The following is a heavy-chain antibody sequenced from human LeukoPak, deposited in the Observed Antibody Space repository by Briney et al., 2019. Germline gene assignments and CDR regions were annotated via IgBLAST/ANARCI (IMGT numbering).Heavy chain of an antibody. CDR3: ARDQEAFYSRSWFDY. J-gene: IGHJ4*02. V-gene: IGHV4-59*01. D-gene: IGHD6-13*01. Sequence: PSETLSLTCTVSGGSIRSYQWSWIRQPPGKGLEWIGYIYYSGSTNYNPSLKSRVTISVDTTKNQFSLRLTSMTAADTAVYYCARDQEAFYSRSWFDYWGQGTLVTVSS. CDR1: GGSIRSYQ. CDR2: IYYSGST.